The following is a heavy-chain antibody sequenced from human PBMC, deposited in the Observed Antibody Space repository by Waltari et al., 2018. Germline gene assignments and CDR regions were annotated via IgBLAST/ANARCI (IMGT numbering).Heavy chain of an antibody. Sequence: QVQLVQSGAEVKKPGSSVKVSCKASGGTFSSYAISWVRQAPGQGLEWMGGIIPIFTATYAQKFQGRVTMTEDTSTDTAYMELSSLRSEDTAVYYCATFGELVSFFDYWGQGTLVTVSS. CDR3: ATFGELVSFFDY. CDR2: IIPIFTA. CDR1: GGTFSSYA. V-gene: IGHV1-69*14. J-gene: IGHJ4*02. D-gene: IGHD3-16*01.